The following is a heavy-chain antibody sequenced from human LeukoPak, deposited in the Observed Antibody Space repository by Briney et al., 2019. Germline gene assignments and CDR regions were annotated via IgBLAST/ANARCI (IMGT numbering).Heavy chain of an antibody. D-gene: IGHD3-10*01. Sequence: GGFLRLSCTAAGFTFGDYAMSWVRQAAGKGLEWGGFIRSKAYSGTTENAASVKGRITISRDDSKSIAYLQMNSLKTEDTAVYYCTRDREYYPLGFLDYWGQGTLVTVSS. CDR1: GFTFGDYA. CDR3: TRDREYYPLGFLDY. V-gene: IGHV3-49*04. CDR2: IRSKAYSGTT. J-gene: IGHJ4*02.